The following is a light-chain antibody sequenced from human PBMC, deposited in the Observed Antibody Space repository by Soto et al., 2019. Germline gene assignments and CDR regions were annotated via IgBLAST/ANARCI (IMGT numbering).Light chain of an antibody. Sequence: DIQMTQSPSTLSATAGDRVTITCRASQSISGWLAWYQQKPGKAPKLLIYDASNLETGVPSRFSGSGSGTEFTLTISXLQPDDFATYYCQQYENYWTFGQGTKVDIK. CDR3: QQYENYWT. CDR2: DAS. J-gene: IGKJ1*01. V-gene: IGKV1-5*01. CDR1: QSISGW.